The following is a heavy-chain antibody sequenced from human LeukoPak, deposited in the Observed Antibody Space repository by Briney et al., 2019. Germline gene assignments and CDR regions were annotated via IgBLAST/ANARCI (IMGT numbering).Heavy chain of an antibody. D-gene: IGHD2-15*01. J-gene: IGHJ6*03. Sequence: GASVKVSCKASGYTFTSYGISWVRQAPGQGLEWMGWISAYNGNTNYAQKLQGRVTMTTDTSTSTAYMELRSLRSDDTAVYYCARVPPPGGDVVVVAAPIHNYYYHYMDVWGKGTTVTVSS. CDR1: GYTFTSYG. CDR3: ARVPPPGGDVVVVAAPIHNYYYHYMDV. V-gene: IGHV1-18*01. CDR2: ISAYNGNT.